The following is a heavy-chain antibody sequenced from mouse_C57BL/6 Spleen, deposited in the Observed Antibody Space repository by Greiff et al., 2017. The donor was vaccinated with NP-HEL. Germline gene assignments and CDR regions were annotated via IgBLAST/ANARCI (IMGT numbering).Heavy chain of an antibody. CDR2: IDPSDSET. D-gene: IGHD1-1*01. V-gene: IGHV1-52*01. J-gene: IGHJ4*01. CDR3: ASASTGYALDY. Sequence: QVQLQQPGAELVRPGSSVKLSCTASGYTFTSYWMHWVKQRPIQGLEWIGNIDPSDSETHYNQKFKDKATLPVDTSSSTAYMQLSRLTSEDSAVYYCASASTGYALDYWGQGTSVTVSS. CDR1: GYTFTSYW.